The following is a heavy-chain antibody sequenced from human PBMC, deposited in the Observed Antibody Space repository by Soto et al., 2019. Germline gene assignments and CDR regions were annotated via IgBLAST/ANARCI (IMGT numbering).Heavy chain of an antibody. CDR2: IYYSGST. CDR3: ARAYGGYADY. Sequence: SDTLSLTCTVSGGSISIYCWSWIRQPPGKGLEWIGYIYYSGSTNYNPSLKSRVTISVDTSKNQFSLKLSSVTAADTAVYYCARAYGGYADYWGQGALVTVSS. J-gene: IGHJ4*02. D-gene: IGHD5-12*01. CDR1: GGSISIYC. V-gene: IGHV4-59*01.